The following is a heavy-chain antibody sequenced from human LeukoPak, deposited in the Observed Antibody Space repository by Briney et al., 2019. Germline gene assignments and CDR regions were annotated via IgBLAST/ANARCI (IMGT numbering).Heavy chain of an antibody. CDR2: ICPGDSDT. D-gene: IGHD6-13*01. J-gene: IGHJ6*02. CDR3: SRHAFNSSWPYYYGMDV. CDR1: GYSFTSYW. Sequence: GSSMMFSCKASGYSFTSYWIGWGRQMRGKRLEWMGIICPGDSDTRYSPSFQGQITISADKSISTAYLQWSSLKASDTAMYYCSRHAFNSSWPYYYGMDVWGQGTTVTVSS. V-gene: IGHV5-51*01.